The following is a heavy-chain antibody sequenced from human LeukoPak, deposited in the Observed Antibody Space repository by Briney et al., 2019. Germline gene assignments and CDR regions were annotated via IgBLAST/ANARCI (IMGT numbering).Heavy chain of an antibody. J-gene: IGHJ4*02. CDR2: ISGSGGST. D-gene: IGHD3-22*01. V-gene: IGHV3-23*01. Sequence: GGSLRLSCAASGFTFSSYAMSWVRQAPGKGLEWVSAISGSGGSTYYADSVKGRFTIPRDNSKNTLYLQMNSLRAEDTAVYYCARENARYYDSSGYYSAFDYWGQGTLVTVSS. CDR3: ARENARYYDSSGYYSAFDY. CDR1: GFTFSSYA.